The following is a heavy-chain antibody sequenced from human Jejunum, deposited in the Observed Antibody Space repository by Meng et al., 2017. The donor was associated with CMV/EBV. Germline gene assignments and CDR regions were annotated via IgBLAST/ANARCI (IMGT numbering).Heavy chain of an antibody. CDR2: ISGNSNYI. V-gene: IGHV3-21*01. D-gene: IGHD3-10*01. CDR3: ARDMVWGDPNSFDA. CDR1: GLTFSSYN. Sequence: GLTFSSYNMNWVRQAPGKGLEWVSSISGNSNYIFYRDSVEGRFTISRDNAKNSLFLQMNSLRAEDSAVYYCARDMVWGDPNSFDAWGQGTLVTVSS. J-gene: IGHJ5*02.